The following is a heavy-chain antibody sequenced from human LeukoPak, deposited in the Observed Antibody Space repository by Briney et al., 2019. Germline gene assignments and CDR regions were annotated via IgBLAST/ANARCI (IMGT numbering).Heavy chain of an antibody. D-gene: IGHD1-1*01. V-gene: IGHV3-30*18. CDR2: ILSDGSSK. J-gene: IGHJ6*02. CDR3: AKDRQRMDV. Sequence: PGGSLRLSCAASGFSFKTYGMHWVRQAPGKGLEWVAVILSDGSSKYYADSVKGRFTISRDNSENTLSLQMNSLRAEDTAVYYCAKDRQRMDVWGQGTTVTVSS. CDR1: GFSFKTYG.